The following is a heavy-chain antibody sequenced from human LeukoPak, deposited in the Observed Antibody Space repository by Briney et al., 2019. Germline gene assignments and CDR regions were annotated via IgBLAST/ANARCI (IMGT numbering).Heavy chain of an antibody. V-gene: IGHV4-59*12. CDR3: ARGIAFYYYYGMDV. Sequence: PSETLSLTCTGCVDSISNYHWSSILQPPGKGLEWIGYISYSGITNYNPSLKSRVTISLDTSKNQFSLKLSSVTAADTAVYYCARGIAFYYYYGMDVWGQGTTVTVSS. J-gene: IGHJ6*02. CDR1: VDSISNYH. CDR2: ISYSGIT. D-gene: IGHD2-21*01.